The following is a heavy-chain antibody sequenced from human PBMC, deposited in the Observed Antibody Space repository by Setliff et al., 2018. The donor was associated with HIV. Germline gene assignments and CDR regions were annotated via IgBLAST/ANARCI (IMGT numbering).Heavy chain of an antibody. CDR3: ARDLGYCTSTSCYGVFDY. D-gene: IGHD2-2*01. J-gene: IGHJ4*02. CDR1: GYTFTSYG. V-gene: IGHV1-69*06. CDR2: IIPIFGTA. Sequence: SVKVSCKAAGYTFTSYGIIWVRQAPGQGLEWMGGIIPIFGTANYAQKFEGRVTITADKSTSTAYMEVNSLRFEDTAVYYCARDLGYCTSTSCYGVFDYWGQGTLVTVSS.